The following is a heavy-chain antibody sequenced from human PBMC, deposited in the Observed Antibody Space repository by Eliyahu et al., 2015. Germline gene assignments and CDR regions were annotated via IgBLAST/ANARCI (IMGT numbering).Heavy chain of an antibody. J-gene: IGHJ4*02. V-gene: IGHV3-64*02. CDR3: ARGVRPTSLDH. CDR2: IYSNGDST. D-gene: IGHD2/OR15-2a*01. CDR1: GFTFSSYT. Sequence: EVQLVESGEDLVQPGGSLRLSCAASGFTFSSYTMHWVRQAPGKGLEYVSAIYSNGDSTFYADPVKGRFTISRDNSKNTLYLQMGSLRAEDMAVYYCARGVRPTSLDHWGQGLPVTVSS.